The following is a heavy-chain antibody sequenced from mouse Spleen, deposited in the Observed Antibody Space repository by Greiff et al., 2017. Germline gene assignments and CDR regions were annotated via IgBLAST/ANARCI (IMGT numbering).Heavy chain of an antibody. J-gene: IGHJ1*01. CDR1: GYTFTDYY. CDR2: INPYSGGT. CDR3: ARKGRNWYFDV. Sequence: EVKLMESGPVLVKPGASVKMSCKASGYTFTDYYMNWVKQSHGKSLEWIGVINPYSGGTSYNQKFKGKATLTFDKSSSTAYMELNSLTSEDSAVYYCARKGRNWYFDVWGAGTTVTVSS. V-gene: IGHV1-19*01.